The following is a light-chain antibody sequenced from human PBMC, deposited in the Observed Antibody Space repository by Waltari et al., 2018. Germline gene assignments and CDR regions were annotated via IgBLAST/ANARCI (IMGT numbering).Light chain of an antibody. J-gene: IGKJ5*01. CDR3: QQYNSYSVT. CDR2: KAS. CDR1: QSISSW. Sequence: DIQMTQSPSTLSASVGDRVTITCRASQSISSWLAWYQQKPGKAPKILIYKASSLESWVPSRFSGSGSVTEFTLTISSLQPDDFATYYCQQYNSYSVTFGQGTRLEIK. V-gene: IGKV1-5*03.